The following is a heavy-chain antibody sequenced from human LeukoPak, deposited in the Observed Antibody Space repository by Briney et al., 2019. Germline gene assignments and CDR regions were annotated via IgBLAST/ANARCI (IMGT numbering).Heavy chain of an antibody. J-gene: IGHJ3*02. CDR2: IYYSGST. Sequence: SETLSLTCTVSGGSISSYYWNWIRQPPGKGLEWIGYIYYSGSTNYNPSLKSRVTISVDTSKNQFSLKLSSVTAADTAVYYCARDSGASGSHAFDIWGQGTMVTVSS. V-gene: IGHV4-59*01. CDR3: ARDSGASGSHAFDI. D-gene: IGHD1-26*01. CDR1: GGSISSYY.